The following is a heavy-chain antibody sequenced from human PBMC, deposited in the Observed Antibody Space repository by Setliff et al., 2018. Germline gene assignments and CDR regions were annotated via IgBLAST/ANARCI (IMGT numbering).Heavy chain of an antibody. D-gene: IGHD5-18*01. V-gene: IGHV1-69*13. Sequence: AASVKVSCKASGGTFNTYAINWVRQAPGQGPAWMGGIVPVFGTRNYAQKFQGRVTFSADDSANTAYMELTSLTSEDTAVYYCARNIGMGQRDYFDYWGQGTVVTVSS. CDR1: GGTFNTYA. J-gene: IGHJ4*02. CDR3: ARNIGMGQRDYFDY. CDR2: IVPVFGTR.